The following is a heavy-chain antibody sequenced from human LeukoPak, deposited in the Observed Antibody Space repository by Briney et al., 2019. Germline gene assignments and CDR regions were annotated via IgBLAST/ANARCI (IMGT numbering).Heavy chain of an antibody. D-gene: IGHD3-16*01. V-gene: IGHV4-39*01. CDR3: ARLDYDRGDFDLRADAFDI. CDR1: GASITSSDYY. Sequence: PSETLSLTCSVSGASITSSDYYWGWIRQPPGKGLEWIGRIYFGGRTYNNPSLKSRVTISVDTSKNQFSLRLRSVTAADTAVYYCARLDYDRGDFDLRADAFDIWGQGTLVAVSS. CDR2: IYFGGRT. J-gene: IGHJ3*02.